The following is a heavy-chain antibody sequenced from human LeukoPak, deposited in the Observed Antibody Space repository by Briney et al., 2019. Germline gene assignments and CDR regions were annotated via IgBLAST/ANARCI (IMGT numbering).Heavy chain of an antibody. CDR3: ARAGDYDFWSGYYGDDY. CDR1: GSTFSSYW. J-gene: IGHJ4*02. CDR2: IKQDGSEK. D-gene: IGHD3-3*01. Sequence: GGSLRLSCAASGSTFSSYWMSWVRQAPGKGLEWVANIKQDGSEKYYVDSVKGRFTISRDNAKNSLYLQMNSLRAEDTAVYYCARAGDYDFWSGYYGDDYWGQGTLVTVSS. V-gene: IGHV3-7*01.